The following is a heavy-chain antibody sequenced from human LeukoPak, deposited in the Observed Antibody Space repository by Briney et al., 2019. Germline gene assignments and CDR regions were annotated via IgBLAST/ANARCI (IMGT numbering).Heavy chain of an antibody. V-gene: IGHV3-30*18. Sequence: PGGSLRLSCAASGFTFSSYGMHWVRQARGRGLEWVAVISYDGSNKYYSDSVKGRFTISRDNSKNTLYLQMNSLRAEDTAVYYCAKGVAGTFDYWGQGTLVTVSS. J-gene: IGHJ4*02. D-gene: IGHD6-19*01. CDR2: ISYDGSNK. CDR1: GFTFSSYG. CDR3: AKGVAGTFDY.